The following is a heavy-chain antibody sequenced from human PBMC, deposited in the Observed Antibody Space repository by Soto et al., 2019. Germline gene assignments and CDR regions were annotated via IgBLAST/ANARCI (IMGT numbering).Heavy chain of an antibody. V-gene: IGHV1-69*06. J-gene: IGHJ6*02. CDR2: IIPIFGTA. CDR3: AREGYCSGGSCYSYYYYYGMDV. CDR1: GGTFSSYA. D-gene: IGHD2-15*01. Sequence: SVKVSCKASGGTFSSYAISWVRQAPGQGLEWMGGIIPIFGTANYAQKFQGRVTITADKSTSTAYMELSSLRSDDTAVYYCAREGYCSGGSCYSYYYYYGMDVWGQGTTVTVSS.